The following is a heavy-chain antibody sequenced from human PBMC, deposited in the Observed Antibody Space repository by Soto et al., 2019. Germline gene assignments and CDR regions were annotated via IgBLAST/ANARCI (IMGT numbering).Heavy chain of an antibody. CDR2: INPNSGGT. D-gene: IGHD3-22*01. CDR3: ARMNGSGYYLFDY. J-gene: IGHJ4*02. V-gene: IGHV1-2*02. CDR1: GYTFTGYY. Sequence: GASVKVSCKASGYTFTGYYMHWVRQAPGQGLEWMGWINPNSGGTNYAQKFQGRVTMTRDTSISTAYMELSRLRSDDTAVYYCARMNGSGYYLFDYWGQGTLVTSPQ.